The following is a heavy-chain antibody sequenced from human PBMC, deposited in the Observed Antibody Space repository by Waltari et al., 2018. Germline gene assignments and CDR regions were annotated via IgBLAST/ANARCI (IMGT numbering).Heavy chain of an antibody. CDR2: ISSSGSTI. V-gene: IGHV3-48*03. CDR1: GFTFSSYE. CDR3: ARASRGLRHRYFDY. Sequence: EVQLVESGGGLVQPGGSLRLSCAASGFTFSSYEMNWVRQSPGKGLEWVSYISSSGSTIYYADSVKGRFTISRDNAKNSLYLQMNSLRAEDTAVYYCARASRGLRHRYFDYWGQGTLVTVSS. D-gene: IGHD5-12*01. J-gene: IGHJ4*02.